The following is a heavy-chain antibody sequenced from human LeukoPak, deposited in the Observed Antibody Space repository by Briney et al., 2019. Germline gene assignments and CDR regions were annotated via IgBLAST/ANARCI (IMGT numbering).Heavy chain of an antibody. Sequence: GASVKVSCKASGGTFSSYAISWVRQAPGQGLEWMGGIIPIFGTANYAQKFQGRVTITADKSTSTAYMELSSLRSEDTAVYYCARDSGTYSGYVNAFDIWGQGTMVTVSS. D-gene: IGHD5-12*01. V-gene: IGHV1-69*06. CDR1: GGTFSSYA. J-gene: IGHJ3*02. CDR3: ARDSGTYSGYVNAFDI. CDR2: IIPIFGTA.